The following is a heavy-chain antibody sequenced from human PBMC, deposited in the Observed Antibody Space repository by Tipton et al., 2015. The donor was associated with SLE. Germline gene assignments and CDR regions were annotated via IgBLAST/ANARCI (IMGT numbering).Heavy chain of an antibody. CDR2: MSYSGNT. Sequence: TLSLTCTVSGGSVSSYYWSWIRQPPGKGLEWIGYMSYSGNTYYNPSLKSRVSISIDTAKNQLSLKLSSVTAADTAVYYCATTRAFSAYDWDSWGQGTLVTVSS. D-gene: IGHD5-12*01. CDR3: ATTRAFSAYDWDS. V-gene: IGHV4-59*02. CDR1: GGSVSSYY. J-gene: IGHJ4*02.